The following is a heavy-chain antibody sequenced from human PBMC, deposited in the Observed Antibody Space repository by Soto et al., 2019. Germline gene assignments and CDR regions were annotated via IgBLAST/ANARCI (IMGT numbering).Heavy chain of an antibody. CDR2: ISYDGSNK. CDR3: AKDSLGGRLTTSTYDY. V-gene: IGHV3-30*18. J-gene: IGHJ4*02. Sequence: GGSLRLSCAASGFTFSSYGMHWVRQAPGKGLEWVAVISYDGSNKYYADSVKGRFTISRDNSKNTLYLQMNSLRAEDTAVYYCAKDSLGGRLTTSTYDYWGQGTLVTVSS. D-gene: IGHD1-26*01. CDR1: GFTFSSYG.